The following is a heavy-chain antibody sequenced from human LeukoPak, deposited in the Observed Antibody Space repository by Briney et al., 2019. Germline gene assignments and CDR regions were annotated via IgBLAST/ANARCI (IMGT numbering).Heavy chain of an antibody. CDR1: GFTFSSYW. J-gene: IGHJ3*02. Sequence: PGGSLRLSCAASGFTFSSYWTSWVRQAPGKGLEWVANIKQDGSEKYYVDSVKGRFTISRDNAKNSLYLQMNSLRAEDTAVYYCARDIDADSYYRDAFDIWGQGTMVTVSS. CDR2: IKQDGSEK. CDR3: ARDIDADSYYRDAFDI. D-gene: IGHD2-21*01. V-gene: IGHV3-7*01.